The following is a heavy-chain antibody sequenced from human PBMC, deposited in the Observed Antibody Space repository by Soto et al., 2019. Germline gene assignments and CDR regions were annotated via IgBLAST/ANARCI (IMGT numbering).Heavy chain of an antibody. Sequence: QVQLQKSGPGLVKPSETLSLTCTVSGGSISSYYWSWIRQPAGKGLEWIGRIYTSGSTNYNPSLKSRVTMSVDTSKNQFSLKLSSVTAADTAVYYCARVYCSGGSCYSEGRMNWFDPWGQGTLVTVSS. CDR1: GGSISSYY. CDR3: ARVYCSGGSCYSEGRMNWFDP. V-gene: IGHV4-4*07. D-gene: IGHD2-15*01. J-gene: IGHJ5*02. CDR2: IYTSGST.